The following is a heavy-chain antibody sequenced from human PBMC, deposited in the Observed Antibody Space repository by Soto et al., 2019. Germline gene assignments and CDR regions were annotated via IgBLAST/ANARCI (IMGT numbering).Heavy chain of an antibody. CDR3: ASEATIVRGIINQMAY. CDR1: GDSVSSDNAV. J-gene: IGHJ4*02. Sequence: SQTLSLTCGISGDSVSSDNAVWNWIRQSPSRGLEWLGRTWYRSQWYADYAVSVRSRITINPDTSKNQFSLPLNSVTPEDTAVYYCASEATIVRGIINQMAYWGQGILVTVSS. V-gene: IGHV6-1*01. D-gene: IGHD3-10*01. CDR2: TWYRSQWYA.